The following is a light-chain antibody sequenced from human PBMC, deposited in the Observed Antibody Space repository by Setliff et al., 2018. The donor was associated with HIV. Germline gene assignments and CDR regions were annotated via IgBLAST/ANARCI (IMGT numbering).Light chain of an antibody. CDR1: SSNVGTGFG. CDR3: QSYDSRLNGYV. J-gene: IGLJ1*01. V-gene: IGLV1-40*01. CDR2: DTN. Sequence: QSVLTQPPSVSGAPGQRVTIYCSGSSSNVGTGFGVQWYQQFPGAPPKLLIHDTNSRPSEVPVRFSGSKSGASASLAINGLEAEDEADYYCQSYDSRLNGYVFGTGTKV.